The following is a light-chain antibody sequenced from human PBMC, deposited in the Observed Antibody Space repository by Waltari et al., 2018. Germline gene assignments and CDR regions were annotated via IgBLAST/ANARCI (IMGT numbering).Light chain of an antibody. V-gene: IGLV2-23*01. CDR1: SSDVGNYNL. CDR2: AGS. J-gene: IGLJ1*01. Sequence: QSALTQPASVSGSPGQSITISCTGTSSDVGNYNLVSWYQQHPGKAPKLMISAGSKRPPGVSNRFSGSKSGNTASLTIAGLQAEDEADYYCCSYAGSSTYVFGTGTKVTVL. CDR3: CSYAGSSTYV.